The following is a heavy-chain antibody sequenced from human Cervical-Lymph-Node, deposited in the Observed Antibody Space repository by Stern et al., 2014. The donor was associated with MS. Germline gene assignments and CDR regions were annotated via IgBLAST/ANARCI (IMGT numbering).Heavy chain of an antibody. CDR3: TTDLLRYSSGSDP. V-gene: IGHV3-15*01. J-gene: IGHJ5*02. Sequence: EVQLVESGGGLVKPGGSLRLSCAASGFTFSNAWMSWVRQAPGKGLEWVGRIKSKTDGGQTDYVATVKGRFTISRENSKNTLILQKTSLKTEDTAVYYCTTDLLRYSSGSDPWGQGTLVTVSS. CDR2: IKSKTDGGQT. CDR1: GFTFSNAW. D-gene: IGHD6-19*01.